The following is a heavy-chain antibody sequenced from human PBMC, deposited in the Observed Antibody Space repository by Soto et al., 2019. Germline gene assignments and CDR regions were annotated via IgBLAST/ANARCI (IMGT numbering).Heavy chain of an antibody. V-gene: IGHV3-23*01. Sequence: GGSLRLSCAASGFTFSSYAMSWVRQAPGKGLEWVSAISGSGGSTYYADSVKGRFTISRDNSKNTLYLQMNSLRAEDTAVYYCAKDMPVDTYYDILTGPIYTGGFDYWGQGTLVTVSS. CDR1: GFTFSSYA. CDR2: ISGSGGST. D-gene: IGHD3-9*01. J-gene: IGHJ4*02. CDR3: AKDMPVDTYYDILTGPIYTGGFDY.